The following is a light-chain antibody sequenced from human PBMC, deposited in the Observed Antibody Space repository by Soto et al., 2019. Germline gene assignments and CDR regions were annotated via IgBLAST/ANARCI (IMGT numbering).Light chain of an antibody. J-gene: IGLJ1*01. CDR2: EVS. CDR1: RSDVGGYNY. V-gene: IGLV2-14*01. CDR3: NSYASSGTLV. Sequence: LTQPASVSWSPGQSLTLACTGTRSDVGGYNYVSWYQQHPGKAPKLMIYEVSNRPSGVSNRFSCSKSGNTASLTISGLQAEDEADYYCNSYASSGTLVFGTGTKVTVL.